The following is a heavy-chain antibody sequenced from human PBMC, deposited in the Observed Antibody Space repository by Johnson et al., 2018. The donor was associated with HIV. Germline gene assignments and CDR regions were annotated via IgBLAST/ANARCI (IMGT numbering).Heavy chain of an antibody. Sequence: VQLVESGGGVVQPGRSLRLSCAASGFTFSSYAMHWVRQAPGKGLEWVAVISYDGSNKYYADSVKGRFTISRDSSKNTLYLQMNSLRAEDTAVYYCAKDPYSGSPIDIWGQGTMVTVSS. D-gene: IGHD1-26*01. V-gene: IGHV3-30*04. J-gene: IGHJ3*02. CDR1: GFTFSSYA. CDR3: AKDPYSGSPIDI. CDR2: ISYDGSNK.